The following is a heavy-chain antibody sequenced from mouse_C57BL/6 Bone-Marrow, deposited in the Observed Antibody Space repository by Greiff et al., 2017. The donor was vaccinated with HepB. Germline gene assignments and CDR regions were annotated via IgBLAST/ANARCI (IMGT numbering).Heavy chain of an antibody. CDR1: GYAFSSYW. J-gene: IGHJ4*01. CDR2: IYPGDGDT. Sequence: QVQLKESGAELVKPGASVKISCKASGYAFSSYWMNWVKQRPGKGLEWIGQIYPGDGDTNYNGKFKGKATLTADKSSSTAYMQLSSLTSEDSAVYFCARRPTTVVARYYAMDYWGQGTSVTVSS. D-gene: IGHD1-1*01. CDR3: ARRPTTVVARYYAMDY. V-gene: IGHV1-80*01.